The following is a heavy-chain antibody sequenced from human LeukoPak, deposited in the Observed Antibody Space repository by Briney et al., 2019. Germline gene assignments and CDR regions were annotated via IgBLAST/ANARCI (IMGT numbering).Heavy chain of an antibody. Sequence: GRSLRLSCAASGFTFDDYAMHWVQQAPGKGLEWFSGISWNSGSIGYADSVKGRFTISRDNAKNSLYLQMNSLRDEDTALYYCANLGSAGCRRITSCSAYMDVWGKGTTVTVSS. CDR2: ISWNSGSI. D-gene: IGHD2-2*01. V-gene: IGHV3-9*01. CDR3: ANLGSAGCRRITSCSAYMDV. J-gene: IGHJ6*03. CDR1: GFTFDDYA.